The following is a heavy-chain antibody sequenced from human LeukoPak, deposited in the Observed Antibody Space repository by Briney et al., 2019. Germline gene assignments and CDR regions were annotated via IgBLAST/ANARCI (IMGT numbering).Heavy chain of an antibody. V-gene: IGHV3-21*01. CDR1: GFTFSSYS. D-gene: IGHD1-26*01. J-gene: IGHJ4*02. Sequence: GGSLRLSCAASGFTFSSYSMNWVRQAPGKGLEWVSSISSSSSYIYYADSVKGRFTISRDNAKNSLYLQMNSVRAEDTGVYYCARERGGAPDYWGQGTLVTVSS. CDR3: ARERGGAPDY. CDR2: ISSSSSYI.